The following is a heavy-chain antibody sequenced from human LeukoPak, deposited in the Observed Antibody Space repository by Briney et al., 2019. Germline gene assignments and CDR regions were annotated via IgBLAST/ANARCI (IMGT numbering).Heavy chain of an antibody. Sequence: GGSLRLSCAASGFTFSSYGMHWVRQAPGKGLEWVAVISYDGSNKYYADSVKGRFTISRDNSKNTLYLQMNSLRAEDTAVYYCAKIYYDSSGSDWGQGTLVTVSS. CDR1: GFTFSSYG. J-gene: IGHJ4*02. V-gene: IGHV3-30*18. CDR2: ISYDGSNK. CDR3: AKIYYDSSGSD. D-gene: IGHD3-22*01.